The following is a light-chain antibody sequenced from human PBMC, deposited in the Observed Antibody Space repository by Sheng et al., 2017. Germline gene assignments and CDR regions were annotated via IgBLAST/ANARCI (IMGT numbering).Light chain of an antibody. Sequence: EIVLTQSPGTLSLSPGERATLSCRASQYINNKLAWYQQKPGQAPRLLIFDASTRAAGVPLRFTGSGSGTEFTLTISNLQSEDFAVYFCQQYKDWPPRSFGQGTKLEIK. CDR3: QQYKDWPPRS. J-gene: IGKJ2*03. V-gene: IGKV3-15*01. CDR2: DAS. CDR1: QYINNK.